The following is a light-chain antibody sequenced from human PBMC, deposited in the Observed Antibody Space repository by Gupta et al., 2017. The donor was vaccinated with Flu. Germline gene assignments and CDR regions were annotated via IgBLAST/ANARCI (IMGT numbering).Light chain of an antibody. CDR2: AAS. J-gene: IGKJ4*01. CDR3: QQLNTFPLT. Sequence: PAFRSASVGDRVTITCRASQDINNNLAWYQKKSGKAPKLLIYAASTLQSGVPSRFSGRGSGTDFTLTISTLQPEDFATYYCQQLNTFPLTFGGGTIVEIK. CDR1: QDINNN. V-gene: IGKV1-9*01.